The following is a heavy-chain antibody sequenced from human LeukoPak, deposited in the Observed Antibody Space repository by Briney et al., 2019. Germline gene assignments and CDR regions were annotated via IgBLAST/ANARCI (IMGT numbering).Heavy chain of an antibody. CDR3: ARGYCSSTSCYRAPFDL. V-gene: IGHV4-4*07. CDR1: GGSINSYY. Sequence: PSETLSITCTDSGGSINSYYWSWIRQPAGKRLDWIGRIYTSGSSNYNPSLKSRVTMSVDTSKNQFSLKLSSVTAADTAVYYCARGYCSSTSCYRAPFDLWGRGTLVTVSS. D-gene: IGHD2-2*02. CDR2: IYTSGSS. J-gene: IGHJ2*01.